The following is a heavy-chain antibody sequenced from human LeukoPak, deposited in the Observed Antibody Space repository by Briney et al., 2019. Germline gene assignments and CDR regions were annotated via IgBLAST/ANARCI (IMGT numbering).Heavy chain of an antibody. Sequence: PSETLPLTCAVYGGSFSGYYWSWIRQPPGKGLEWIGEINHSGSTNYNPSLKSRVTISVDTSKNQFSLKLSSVTAADTAVYYCARGGGGYCSGGSCFNPDWFDPWGQGTLVTVSS. D-gene: IGHD2-15*01. V-gene: IGHV4-34*01. CDR3: ARGGGGYCSGGSCFNPDWFDP. J-gene: IGHJ5*02. CDR2: INHSGST. CDR1: GGSFSGYY.